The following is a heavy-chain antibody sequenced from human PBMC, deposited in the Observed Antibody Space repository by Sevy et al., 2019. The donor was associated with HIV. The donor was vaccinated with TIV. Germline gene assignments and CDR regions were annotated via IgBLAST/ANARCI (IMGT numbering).Heavy chain of an antibody. CDR3: AREDHTSTWNWFDP. CDR2: VSSAGSTI. CDR1: GFTFSSYS. D-gene: IGHD6-13*01. V-gene: IGHV3-48*01. Sequence: GGSLRLSCAASGFTFSSYSMNWVRQAPEKGLEWISYVSSAGSTIYYADSVKGRFTISRDNAMNSLYLQMNSLRAEDTAVCYCAREDHTSTWNWFDPWGRGTLVTVSS. J-gene: IGHJ5*02.